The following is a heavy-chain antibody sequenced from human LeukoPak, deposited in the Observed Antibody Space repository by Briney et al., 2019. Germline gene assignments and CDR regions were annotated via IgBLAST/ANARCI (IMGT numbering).Heavy chain of an antibody. CDR1: SGSISSYY. CDR2: IYYSGST. Sequence: SETLSLTCTVSSGSISSYYWSWIRQPPGKGLEWIGYIYYSGSTNYNPSLKSRVTISVDTSKNQFSLKLSSVTAADTAVYYCARNKYYYGSGHYGVPNWFDPCGQGTLVTVSS. V-gene: IGHV4-59*08. CDR3: ARNKYYYGSGHYGVPNWFDP. J-gene: IGHJ5*02. D-gene: IGHD3-10*01.